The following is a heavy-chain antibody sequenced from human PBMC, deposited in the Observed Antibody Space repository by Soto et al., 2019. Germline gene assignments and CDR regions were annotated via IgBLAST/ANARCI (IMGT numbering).Heavy chain of an antibody. CDR3: VWSGTNWFDT. D-gene: IGHD3-3*01. CDR1: GLSFSDAW. Sequence: EVQLVESGGGLVKPGGSLRPSCEVSGLSFSDAWMGWVRQCPGKGLEWVGGIKGTYASGPTDYAAPVKGRLTISRDDSKNTLFLQMSSLKTEDTAVYYCVWSGTNWFDTWGPGTLVTVSS. CDR2: IKGTYASGPT. V-gene: IGHV3-15*01. J-gene: IGHJ5*02.